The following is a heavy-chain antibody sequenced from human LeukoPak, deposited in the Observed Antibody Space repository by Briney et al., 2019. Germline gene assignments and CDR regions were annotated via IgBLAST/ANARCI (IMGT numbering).Heavy chain of an antibody. CDR2: MVGGGDT. CDR1: EFSFSTLA. J-gene: IGHJ5*02. CDR3: AKDLXYNDGRWEFDP. Sequence: GGSLRLSCAGSEFSFSTLAMTWVRQPPGKGLEWVSGMVGGGDTYYADFVKGRFTISRDNSKNTVYLQMNGLRVEEAAIYYCAKDLXYNDGRWEFDPWGQGTLVTVSS. V-gene: IGHV3-23*01. D-gene: IGHD5-24*01.